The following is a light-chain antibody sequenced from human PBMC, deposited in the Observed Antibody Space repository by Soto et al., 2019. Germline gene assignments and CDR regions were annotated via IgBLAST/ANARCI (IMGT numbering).Light chain of an antibody. Sequence: EIVLTQSPATLSLSPGERATLSCRASQSVSSYLAWYQQKPAQAPRLLIYDASNRATGIPARFSGSGSGTDFNLTISSLEPEDFAVYYCQQRSNWPLTFGGGTKVEIK. J-gene: IGKJ4*01. V-gene: IGKV3-11*01. CDR3: QQRSNWPLT. CDR2: DAS. CDR1: QSVSSY.